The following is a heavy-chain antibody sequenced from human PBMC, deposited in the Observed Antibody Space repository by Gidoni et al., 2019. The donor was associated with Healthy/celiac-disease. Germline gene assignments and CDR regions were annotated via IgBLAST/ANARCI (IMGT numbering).Heavy chain of an antibody. CDR1: GHTFTSYY. CDR2: INPSGGST. Sequence: KVSCRESGHTFTSYYMHWLRQAPGQGLEWMGIINPSGGSTNYPQKFQGRVTMTRDTSTSTVYMELSSLRSEDTAVYYCARGRAFGDYERHAFDMWGQGTMVTVSS. D-gene: IGHD4-17*01. J-gene: IGHJ3*02. V-gene: IGHV1-46*01. CDR3: ARGRAFGDYERHAFDM.